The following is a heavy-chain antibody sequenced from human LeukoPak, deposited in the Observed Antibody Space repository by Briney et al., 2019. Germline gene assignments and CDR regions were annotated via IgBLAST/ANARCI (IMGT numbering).Heavy chain of an antibody. D-gene: IGHD3-10*01. V-gene: IGHV3-7*01. CDR1: GFTFSSYW. Sequence: QTGGSLRLSCAAAGFTFSSYWMSWVRQAPGKGLEWVANIKEDGSEKYYVDSVKGRFTISRDNAKNSLYLQMNSLRAEDTAVYYCARDGYYGSGKRGDYWGQGTLVTVSS. CDR2: IKEDGSEK. CDR3: ARDGYYGSGKRGDY. J-gene: IGHJ4*02.